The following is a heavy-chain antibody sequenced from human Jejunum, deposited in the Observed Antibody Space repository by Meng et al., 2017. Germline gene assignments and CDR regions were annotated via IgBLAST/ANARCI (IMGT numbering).Heavy chain of an antibody. CDR3: ARDGPARWGPDY. V-gene: IGHV3-53*01. J-gene: IGHJ4*02. CDR2: IYSGGNT. D-gene: IGHD3-16*01. CDR1: GFTVTTNY. Sequence: VQLVESGGGLVQPGDSLRLSCAGSGFTVTTNYMSWVRQAPGKGLEWVSVIYSGGNTDYADSVKRRFTISGDTSKNTMFLHMNSLRVEDAAVYYCARDGPARWGPDYWGQGILVTVSS.